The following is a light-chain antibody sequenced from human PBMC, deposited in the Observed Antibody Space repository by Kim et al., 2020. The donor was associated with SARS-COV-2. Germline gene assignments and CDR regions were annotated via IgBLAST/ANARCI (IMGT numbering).Light chain of an antibody. CDR2: ATS. J-gene: IGKJ1*01. Sequence: ASVGDRVTITCRASVDIHHHLAWFQQKPGKAPKSLIFATSTLQTGVPSRFSGSRSGTDFTLTISTLQPEDSATYYCQQYRFYSPTFGQGTKVDIK. CDR3: QQYRFYSPT. CDR1: VDIHHH. V-gene: IGKV1-16*01.